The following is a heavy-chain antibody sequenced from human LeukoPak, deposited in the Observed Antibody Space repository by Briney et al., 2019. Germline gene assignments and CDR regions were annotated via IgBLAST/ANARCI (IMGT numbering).Heavy chain of an antibody. CDR3: TTEYYYDSSGYYEYFQH. D-gene: IGHD3-22*01. J-gene: IGHJ1*01. V-gene: IGHV3-15*01. CDR1: GFTFSNAW. CDR2: IKSKTDGGTT. Sequence: GGSLRLSCAASGFTFSNAWMSWVRQAPGKGLEWVGRIKSKTDGGTTDYAAPVKDRFTISRDDSKNTLYLQMNSLKTEDTAVYYCTTEYYYDSSGYYEYFQHWGQGTLVTVSS.